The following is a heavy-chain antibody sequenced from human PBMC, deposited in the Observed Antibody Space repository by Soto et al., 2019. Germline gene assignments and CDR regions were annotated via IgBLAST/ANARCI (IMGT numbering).Heavy chain of an antibody. Sequence: SVKVSCKASGYTFTSYAFSWVRQAPGQGLEWMGGIIPIFGTPDYAQKFQGRVTITADESTRTASMELSSLRSDDTAVYYCARERSVGYCITTTCPKPFYYYAMDVWGQGATVTVS. V-gene: IGHV1-69*13. J-gene: IGHJ6*02. D-gene: IGHD2-2*01. CDR2: IIPIFGTP. CDR1: GYTFTSYA. CDR3: ARERSVGYCITTTCPKPFYYYAMDV.